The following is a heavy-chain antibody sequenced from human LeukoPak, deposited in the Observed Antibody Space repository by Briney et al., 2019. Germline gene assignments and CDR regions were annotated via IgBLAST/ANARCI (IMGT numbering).Heavy chain of an antibody. J-gene: IGHJ4*02. CDR1: GFTFGNYA. V-gene: IGHV3-30-3*01. Sequence: GTSLRLSCEASGFTFGNYAIHWVRQVPGEGLEWVAFITHNGGTQYYADSVKGRFTISRDNSQSTVFLQMNSLRPEDTAVYYCARDAQSGAFSDFDYWGQGTLVTVSS. D-gene: IGHD1-26*01. CDR3: ARDAQSGAFSDFDY. CDR2: ITHNGGTQ.